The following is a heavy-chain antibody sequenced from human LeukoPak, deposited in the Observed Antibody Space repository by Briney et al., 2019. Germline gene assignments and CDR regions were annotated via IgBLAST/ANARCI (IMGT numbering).Heavy chain of an antibody. CDR2: IKQDGSEK. D-gene: IGHD6-13*01. CDR1: GFTFSSYW. J-gene: IGHJ4*02. V-gene: IGHV3-7*01. CDR3: ARDRGSSWYGEFDY. Sequence: AGGSLRLSCAASGFTFSSYWMSWVRQAPGKGLEWVANIKQDGSEKYYVDSVKGRFTISRDNAKNSLYLQMNSLRAEDTAVYYCARDRGSSWYGEFDYWGQGTLVTVSS.